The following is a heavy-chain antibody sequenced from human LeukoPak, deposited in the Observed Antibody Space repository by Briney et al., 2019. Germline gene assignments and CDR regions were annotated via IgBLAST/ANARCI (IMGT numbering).Heavy chain of an antibody. D-gene: IGHD3-22*01. Sequence: ASVKVSCKASGYTFTGYYMHWVRQAPGQGLEWMGWINPNSGGTNYAQDFHGRVTMTRDTSISTAYMELSRLRSDDTAVYYCARADDSSGYYLDYWGQGTLVTVSS. CDR2: INPNSGGT. V-gene: IGHV1-2*02. CDR1: GYTFTGYY. CDR3: ARADDSSGYYLDY. J-gene: IGHJ4*02.